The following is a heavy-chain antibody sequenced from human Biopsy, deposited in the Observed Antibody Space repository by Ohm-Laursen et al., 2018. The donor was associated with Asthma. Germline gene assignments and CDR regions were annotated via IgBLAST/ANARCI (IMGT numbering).Heavy chain of an antibody. CDR1: GFSIGTSGMR. V-gene: IGHV2-70*04. J-gene: IGHJ6*02. CDR3: GRDYNSNGMDV. Sequence: PTQTLTLTCTLSGFSIGTSGMRVNWIRQPPGKALEWLARIDWDNDKFYSTSLKTRLSISKDTSKNRVVLTMTDVDPVDTGTYYCGRDYNSNGMDVWGQGTTVTVSS. D-gene: IGHD4-11*01. CDR2: IDWDNDK.